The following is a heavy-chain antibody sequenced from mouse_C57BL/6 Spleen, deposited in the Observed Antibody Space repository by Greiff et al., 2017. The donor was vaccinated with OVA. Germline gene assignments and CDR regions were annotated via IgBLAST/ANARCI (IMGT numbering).Heavy chain of an antibody. CDR3: ARSTTTVVPYYAMDY. D-gene: IGHD1-1*01. V-gene: IGHV1-18*01. J-gene: IGHJ4*01. CDR2: INPNNGGT. CDR1: GYTFTDYN. Sequence: VQLKQSGPELVKPGASVKIPCKASGYTFTDYNMDWVKQSPGKSLEWIGDINPNNGGTIYNQKFKGKATLTVDKSSSTAYMELRSLTSEDTAVYYCARSTTTVVPYYAMDYWGQGTSVTVSS.